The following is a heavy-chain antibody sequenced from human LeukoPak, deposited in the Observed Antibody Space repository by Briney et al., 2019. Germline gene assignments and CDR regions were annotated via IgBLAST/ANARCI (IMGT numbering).Heavy chain of an antibody. Sequence: GGSLRLSCTASGFTFGDYAMSWFRQAPGKGLEWVGFIRGKAYGGTTEYAASVKGRFTISRDDSKSIAYLQMNSLKTEDTAVYYCTRGSDTIFGVARDGFDYWGQGTLVTVSS. D-gene: IGHD3-3*01. CDR2: IRGKAYGGTT. CDR1: GFTFGDYA. J-gene: IGHJ4*02. V-gene: IGHV3-49*03. CDR3: TRGSDTIFGVARDGFDY.